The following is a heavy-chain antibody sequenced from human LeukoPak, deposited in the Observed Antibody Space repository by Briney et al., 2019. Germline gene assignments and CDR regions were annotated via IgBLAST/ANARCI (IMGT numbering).Heavy chain of an antibody. Sequence: RPGGSLRLSCAASGFTFSSYAMSWVHQAPGKGLEWVSAISGSGGSTYYADSVKGRFTISRDNSKNTLYLQMNSLRAEDTAVYYCAIPPYPRPMIVVPWGQGTLVTVSS. J-gene: IGHJ5*02. CDR2: ISGSGGST. V-gene: IGHV3-23*01. D-gene: IGHD3-22*01. CDR1: GFTFSSYA. CDR3: AIPPYPRPMIVVP.